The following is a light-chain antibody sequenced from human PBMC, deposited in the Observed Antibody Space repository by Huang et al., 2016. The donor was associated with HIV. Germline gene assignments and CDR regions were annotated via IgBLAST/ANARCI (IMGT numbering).Light chain of an antibody. J-gene: IGKJ1*01. CDR1: QAISKS. V-gene: IGKV1-NL1*01. CDR3: QQYYRTPAT. CDR2: AAS. Sequence: DIQITQSPSSLSASVGDRVTITCRASQAISKSLAWYQQKPGKAPKLLLYAASTFGSGVPSRFSGSGSGTDYTLTISSLQPEDFATYYCQQYYRTPATFGQGTKVEIK.